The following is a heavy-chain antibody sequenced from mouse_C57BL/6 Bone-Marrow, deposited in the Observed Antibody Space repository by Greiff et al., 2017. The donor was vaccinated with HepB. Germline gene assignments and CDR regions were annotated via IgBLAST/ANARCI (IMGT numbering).Heavy chain of an antibody. CDR3: ARGGVY. CDR1: GYAFSSSW. Sequence: VQLQQSGPELVKPGASVKISCKASGYAFSSSWMNWVKQRPGKSLEWIGRIYPGDGDTNYNGKFKGKATLTADKSSSTAYMQLSSLTSEDSAVYFCARGGVYWGQGTTLTVSS. V-gene: IGHV1-82*01. J-gene: IGHJ2*01. CDR2: IYPGDGDT.